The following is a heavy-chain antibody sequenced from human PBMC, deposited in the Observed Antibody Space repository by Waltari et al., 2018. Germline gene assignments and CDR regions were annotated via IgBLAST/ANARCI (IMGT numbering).Heavy chain of an antibody. V-gene: IGHV1-24*01. J-gene: IGHJ6*03. Sequence: QVQVVQSGPEVKKPGASVKVSCKISGYTLTGLSLHWVRRVPGKGLEWMGRFDPPDGKATTEHKYQDRIAMTDDTSIDTAYMELGSLRSEDTAVDYCHLTGRNIVIASAASPAYYSYMGVWGRGTAVTVSS. CDR2: FDPPDGKA. CDR1: GYTLTGLS. CDR3: HLTGRNIVIASAASPAYYSYMGV. D-gene: IGHD2-15*01.